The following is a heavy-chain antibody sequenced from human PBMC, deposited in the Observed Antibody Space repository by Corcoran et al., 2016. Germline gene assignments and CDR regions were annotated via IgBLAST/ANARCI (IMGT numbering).Heavy chain of an antibody. CDR3: AREGIVVVISFDY. CDR1: GFTFSSYG. V-gene: IGHV3-30*03. D-gene: IGHD3-22*01. CDR2: ISYDGSNK. J-gene: IGHJ4*02. Sequence: QVQLVESGGGVVQPGRSLRLSCAASGFTFSSYGMHWVRQAPGKGLEWVAVISYDGSNKYYADSVKGRFTLSRDNSKKTLYLQMNSLSAEDTALYYWAREGIVVVISFDYWGQGTLVTFSS.